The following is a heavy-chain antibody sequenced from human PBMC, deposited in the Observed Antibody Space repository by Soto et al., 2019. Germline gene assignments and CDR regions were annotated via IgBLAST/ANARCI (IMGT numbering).Heavy chain of an antibody. V-gene: IGHV4-39*01. Sequence: PSETLSLTCTVSGGSISTSSYYWGWIRQPPGKGLEWIGSIFFSGSTYYNPSLKSRVIISVDTSKNQLSLKLSSVTAADTAVYYCARHPYSGYDFDYWGQGTLVTVSS. D-gene: IGHD5-12*01. CDR2: IFFSGST. CDR1: GGSISTSSYY. CDR3: ARHPYSGYDFDY. J-gene: IGHJ4*02.